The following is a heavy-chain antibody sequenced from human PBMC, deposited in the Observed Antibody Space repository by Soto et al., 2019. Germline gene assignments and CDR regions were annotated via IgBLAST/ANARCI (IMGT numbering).Heavy chain of an antibody. D-gene: IGHD6-19*01. CDR2: IKSKTDGGTT. V-gene: IGHV3-15*01. Sequence: EVQLVESGGGLVKPGGSLRLSCAASGFTFSNAWMSWVRQAPGKGLEWVGRIKSKTDGGTTDYAAPVKGRFTISRDDSKNTLYLQMNSLKTEDTAVYYCTTDGSGSSCWYWRSDFDYWGQGTLVTVSS. CDR3: TTDGSGSSCWYWRSDFDY. J-gene: IGHJ4*02. CDR1: GFTFSNAW.